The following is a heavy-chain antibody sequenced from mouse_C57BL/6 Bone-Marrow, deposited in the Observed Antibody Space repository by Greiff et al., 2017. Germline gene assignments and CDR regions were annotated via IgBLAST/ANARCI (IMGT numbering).Heavy chain of an antibody. Sequence: EVQLQQSGPELVKPGASVKISCKASGYTFTDYYMNWVKQSHGKSLEWIGDINPNNGGTSYNQKFKGKATLTVDKSSSTAYMELRSLTSEDSAVYYGARFYGYYSYYAMDYWGQGTSVTVSS. CDR3: ARFYGYYSYYAMDY. D-gene: IGHD2-3*01. CDR1: GYTFTDYY. V-gene: IGHV1-26*01. CDR2: INPNNGGT. J-gene: IGHJ4*01.